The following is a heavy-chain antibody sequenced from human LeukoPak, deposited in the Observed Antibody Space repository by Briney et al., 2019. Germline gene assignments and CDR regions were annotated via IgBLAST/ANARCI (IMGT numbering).Heavy chain of an antibody. V-gene: IGHV1-69*13. CDR2: IIPIFGTA. Sequence: SVKVSCKASGGTFSGYAISWVRQAPGQGLEWMGGIIPIFGTANYAQKFQGRVTITADESTSTAYMELSSLRSEDTAVYYCARDPIAVAGTEVDYWGQGTLVTVSS. D-gene: IGHD6-19*01. CDR3: ARDPIAVAGTEVDY. J-gene: IGHJ4*02. CDR1: GGTFSGYA.